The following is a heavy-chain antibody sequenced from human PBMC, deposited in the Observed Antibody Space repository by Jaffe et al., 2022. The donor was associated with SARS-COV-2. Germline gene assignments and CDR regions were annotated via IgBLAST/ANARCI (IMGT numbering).Heavy chain of an antibody. V-gene: IGHV1-69*01. Sequence: QVQLVQSGAEVKKPGSSVKVSCKASGGTFSSYAISWVRQAPGQGLEWMGGIIPIFGTANYAQKFQGRVTITADESTSTAYMELSSLRSEDTAVYYCAREGYGGNSGAGYYYYGMDVWGQGTTVTVSS. CDR1: GGTFSSYA. CDR3: AREGYGGNSGAGYYYYGMDV. J-gene: IGHJ6*02. CDR2: IIPIFGTA. D-gene: IGHD4-17*01.